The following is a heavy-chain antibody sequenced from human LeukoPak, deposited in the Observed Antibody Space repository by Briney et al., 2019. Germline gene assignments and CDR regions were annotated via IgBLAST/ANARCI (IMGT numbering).Heavy chain of an antibody. CDR2: IYYSGST. CDR1: GGSISSYY. D-gene: IGHD3-3*01. Sequence: SETLSLTCTVSGGSISSYYWSWIRQPPGKGLEWIGYIYYSGSTNYNPSLKSRVTISVDTSKNQFSLKLSSVTAADTAVYYCARIRSRHDFWSGYNFDYWGQGTLVTVSS. J-gene: IGHJ4*02. CDR3: ARIRSRHDFWSGYNFDY. V-gene: IGHV4-59*12.